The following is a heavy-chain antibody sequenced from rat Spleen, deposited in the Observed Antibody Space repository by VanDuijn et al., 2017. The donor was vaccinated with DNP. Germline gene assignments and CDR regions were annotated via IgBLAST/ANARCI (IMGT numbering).Heavy chain of an antibody. Sequence: EVQLVESGGGPVQPGRSLKLSCVASGFIFSNYWMTWIRQAPKKGLEWVAYISYDGGNTYYRDSVKGRFTISRDNAKNTQYLQMDSLRSEDTATYYCTYYSGDYYFDYWGQGVMVTVSS. CDR1: GFIFSNYW. CDR3: TYYSGDYYFDY. CDR2: ISYDGGNT. D-gene: IGHD1-1*01. J-gene: IGHJ2*01. V-gene: IGHV5-31*01.